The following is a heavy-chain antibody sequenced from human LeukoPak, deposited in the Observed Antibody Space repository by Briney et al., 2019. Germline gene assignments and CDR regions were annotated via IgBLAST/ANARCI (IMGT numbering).Heavy chain of an antibody. D-gene: IGHD2/OR15-2a*01. J-gene: IGHJ4*02. Sequence: PGGSLRLSCAASGFTFSDSAMHWVRQAPGKGLEWVAVIWYDGSNKNYADSVKGRFTISRDNSKNTLYLQMNSLRDEDTAVYYCAREDHSKGDYWGQGTLVTVSS. V-gene: IGHV3-30*04. CDR1: GFTFSDSA. CDR2: IWYDGSNK. CDR3: AREDHSKGDY.